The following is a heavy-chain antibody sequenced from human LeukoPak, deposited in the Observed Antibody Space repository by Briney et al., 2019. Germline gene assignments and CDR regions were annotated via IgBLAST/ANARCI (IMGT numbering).Heavy chain of an antibody. V-gene: IGHV3-30*18. CDR3: AKTSSSWSERGYFDY. CDR1: GFTFSSYG. CDR2: ISYDGSNK. D-gene: IGHD6-13*01. J-gene: IGHJ4*02. Sequence: GRSLRLSCAASGFTFSSYGMHWVRQAPGKGLEWVAVISYDGSNKYYADSVKGRFTISRDNSKNTLYLQMNSLRAEDTAVYYCAKTSSSWSERGYFDYWGQGTLVTVSS.